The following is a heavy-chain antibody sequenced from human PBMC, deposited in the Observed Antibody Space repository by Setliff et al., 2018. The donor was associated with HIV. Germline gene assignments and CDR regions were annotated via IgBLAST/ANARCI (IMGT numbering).Heavy chain of an antibody. CDR1: GYTFTSYD. J-gene: IGHJ4*02. CDR2: MNPNSGNT. D-gene: IGHD3-22*01. CDR3: ARDNYYDTSGAIAY. V-gene: IGHV1-8*02. Sequence: ASVKVSCKASGYTFTSYDINWVRQATGQGLEWMGWMNPNSGNTGYPQKFQGRVTMTRNTSISTAYMELSSLGSEDTAVYYCARDNYYDTSGAIAYWGQGTLVTVSS.